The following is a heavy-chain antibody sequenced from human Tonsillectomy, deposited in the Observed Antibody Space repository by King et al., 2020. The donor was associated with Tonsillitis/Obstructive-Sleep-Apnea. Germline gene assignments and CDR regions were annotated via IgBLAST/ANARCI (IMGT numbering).Heavy chain of an antibody. V-gene: IGHV4-59*01. CDR3: AREGAVMTAFDI. J-gene: IGHJ3*02. CDR2: IYYSGST. Sequence: VQLQESGPGLVKPSETLSLNCTVSGGSISSYYWSWIRQPPGKGLECIGYIYYSGSTNYNPSLKSRVTISVDMSKNQFSLKMSSVTAADTAVYSCAREGAVMTAFDICGQGTMVTVSS. D-gene: IGHD2-8*01. CDR1: GGSISSYY.